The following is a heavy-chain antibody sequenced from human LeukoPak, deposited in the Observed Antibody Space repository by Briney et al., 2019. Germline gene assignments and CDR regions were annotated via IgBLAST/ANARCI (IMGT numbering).Heavy chain of an antibody. CDR3: ARAPVPYSGSYYLDY. D-gene: IGHD1-26*01. CDR1: GYTFTGYY. Sequence: ASVKVSCKASGYTFTGYYMHWVRQAPGQGLEWMGIINPSGGSTSYAQKFQGRVTMTRDMSTSTVYMELSSLRSEDTAVYYCARAPVPYSGSYYLDYWGQGTLVTVSS. J-gene: IGHJ4*02. V-gene: IGHV1-46*01. CDR2: INPSGGST.